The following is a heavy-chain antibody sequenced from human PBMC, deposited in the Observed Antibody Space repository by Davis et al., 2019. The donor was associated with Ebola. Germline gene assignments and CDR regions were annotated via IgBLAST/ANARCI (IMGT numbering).Heavy chain of an antibody. CDR2: IRSKANSYAT. V-gene: IGHV3-73*01. CDR3: TLLQEHL. Sequence: GESLKISCAASGFTFSGSAMHWVRQASGKGLEWVGRIRSKANSYATAYAASVKGRFTISRDDSKNTAYLQMNSLHQGPIGLPLGTLLQEHLWG. J-gene: IGHJ6*01. CDR1: GFTFSGSA.